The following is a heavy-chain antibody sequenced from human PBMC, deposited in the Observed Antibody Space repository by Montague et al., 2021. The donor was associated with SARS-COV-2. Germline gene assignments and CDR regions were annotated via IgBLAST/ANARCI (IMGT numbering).Heavy chain of an antibody. J-gene: IGHJ2*01. CDR3: ARDGYNAHQNYWYFDL. Sequence: SETLSLTCTVSGGSISTYYWSWIRQPPGKGLEWIGYIYYSGSTNYSPSLKSRVTISVDTSKNQFSLKLSSVTAADTAVYYCARDGYNAHQNYWYFDLWGRGTLVTGSS. CDR1: GGSISTYY. V-gene: IGHV4-59*12. D-gene: IGHD5-24*01. CDR2: IYYSGST.